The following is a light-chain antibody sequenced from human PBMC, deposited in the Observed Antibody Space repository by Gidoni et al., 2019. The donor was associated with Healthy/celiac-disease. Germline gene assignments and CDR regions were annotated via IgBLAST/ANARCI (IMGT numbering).Light chain of an antibody. V-gene: IGKV3-20*01. J-gene: IGKJ5*01. CDR1: QSVSSSY. CDR3: QQYGSSTIT. Sequence: DIVLTPSPATLSLSPGERATLSCRASQSVSSSYLAWYQQKPGQAPRLLIYGASSRATGIPDRFSGSGSGTDFTLTISRLEPEDFAVYYCQQYGSSTITFGQGTRLEIK. CDR2: GAS.